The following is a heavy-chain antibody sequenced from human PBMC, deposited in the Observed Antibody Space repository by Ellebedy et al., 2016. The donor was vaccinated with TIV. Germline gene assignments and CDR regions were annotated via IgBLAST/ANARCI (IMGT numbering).Heavy chain of an antibody. D-gene: IGHD5/OR15-5a*01. V-gene: IGHV1-18*04. CDR2: ISGYNGDT. CDR1: GYTFTGYY. Sequence: ASVKVSCKASGYTFTGYYMHWVRQAPGQGLEWMGWISGYNGDTNYAQKFQGRVTMTTDTFTTTAYMELRSLRSDDTAVYYCARGFYERFDPWGQGTLVTVSS. J-gene: IGHJ5*02. CDR3: ARGFYERFDP.